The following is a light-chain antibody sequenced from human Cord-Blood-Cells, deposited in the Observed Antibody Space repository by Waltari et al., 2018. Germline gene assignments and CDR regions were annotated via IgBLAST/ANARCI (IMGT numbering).Light chain of an antibody. CDR2: DVS. Sequence: QSALTQPASVSGSPGPSLTIPCTGTGSDAGGYNSVSWYQQHPSKSPKLMIYDVSNRPPGFSNCFSGSKSGNTASLTISVLEAEAEADYYCSSYTSSSTLVFGGGTKLTVL. CDR3: SSYTSSSTLV. V-gene: IGLV2-14*01. CDR1: GSDAGGYNS. J-gene: IGLJ2*01.